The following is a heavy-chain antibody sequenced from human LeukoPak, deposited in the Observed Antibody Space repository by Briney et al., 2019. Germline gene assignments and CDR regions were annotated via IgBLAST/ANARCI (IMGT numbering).Heavy chain of an antibody. CDR1: GFTFSSYW. CDR3: AREYCSSTSCYYFEY. Sequence: PGGALRLSCAASGFTFSSYWMSWVRQAPGKGLEWVANINQDGSEKYYVDSVKGRFTISRDNAKNSLYLQMNSLRAEDTAVYYCAREYCSSTSCYYFEYWGQGTLVTVSS. D-gene: IGHD2-2*01. V-gene: IGHV3-7*01. J-gene: IGHJ4*02. CDR2: INQDGSEK.